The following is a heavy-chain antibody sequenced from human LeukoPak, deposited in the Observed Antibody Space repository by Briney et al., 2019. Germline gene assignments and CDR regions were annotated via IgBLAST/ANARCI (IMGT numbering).Heavy chain of an antibody. D-gene: IGHD3-22*01. Sequence: SETLSLTCAVYGGSYSGYYWSWIRQPPGKGLEWIGEINHSGSTNYNPSLKSRVTISVDTSKNQFSLKLSSVTAADTAVYYCARDSSGYSYYYYMDVWGKGTTVTVSS. CDR3: ARDSSGYSYYYYMDV. V-gene: IGHV4-34*01. CDR2: INHSGST. CDR1: GGSYSGYY. J-gene: IGHJ6*03.